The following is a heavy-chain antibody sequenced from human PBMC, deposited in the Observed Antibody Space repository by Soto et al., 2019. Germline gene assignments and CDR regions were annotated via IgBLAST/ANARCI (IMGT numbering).Heavy chain of an antibody. V-gene: IGHV3-30*18. CDR1: GFTFSSYG. Sequence: QVQLVESGGGVVQPGRSLRLSCAASGFTFSSYGMHWVRQAPGKGLEWVAVISYDGSNKYYADSVKGRFTISRDNSKNTLYLHMNSLRAEDTAVYYCAKDGPGAWDYGSGPGGMDVWGQGTTVTVSS. J-gene: IGHJ6*02. CDR2: ISYDGSNK. CDR3: AKDGPGAWDYGSGPGGMDV. D-gene: IGHD3-10*01.